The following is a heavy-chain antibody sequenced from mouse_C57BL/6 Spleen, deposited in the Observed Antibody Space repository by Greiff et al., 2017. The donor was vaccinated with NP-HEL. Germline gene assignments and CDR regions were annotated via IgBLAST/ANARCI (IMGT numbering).Heavy chain of an antibody. CDR2: ISNGGGST. CDR1: GFTFSVYY. D-gene: IGHD4-1*01. V-gene: IGHV5-12*01. Sequence: EVMLVESGGGLVQPGGSLKLSCAASGFTFSVYYMYWVRQTPEKRLEWVAYISNGGGSTYYPDTVKGRFTISRDNAKNTLYLQMSRLKSEDTAMYYCARQNWDGENAMDYWGQGTSVTVSS. CDR3: ARQNWDGENAMDY. J-gene: IGHJ4*01.